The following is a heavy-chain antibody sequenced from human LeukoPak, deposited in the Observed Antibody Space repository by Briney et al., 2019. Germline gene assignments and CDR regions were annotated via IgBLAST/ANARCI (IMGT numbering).Heavy chain of an antibody. CDR1: GYTFTGYY. V-gene: IGHV1-2*02. J-gene: IGHJ4*02. D-gene: IGHD4-11*01. Sequence: GASVKVSCKASGYTFTGYYMHWVRQAPGRGLEWMGWINPNSGGTNYAQKFQGRVTMTRDTSISTAYMELSSLRSEDTAVYYCAPVTRDLSFGYWGQGTLVTVSS. CDR2: INPNSGGT. CDR3: APVTRDLSFGY.